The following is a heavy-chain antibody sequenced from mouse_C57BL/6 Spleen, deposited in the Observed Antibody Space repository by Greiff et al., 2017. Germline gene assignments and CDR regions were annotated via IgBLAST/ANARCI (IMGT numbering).Heavy chain of an antibody. Sequence: VQLQESGAELVKPGASVKMSCKASGYTFTSYWITWVKQRPGQGLEWIGDIYPGSGSTNYNEKFKSKATLTVDTSSSTAYMQLSSLTSEDSAVYYCARGELGREDYWGQGTTLTVSS. CDR1: GYTFTSYW. J-gene: IGHJ2*01. CDR2: IYPGSGST. CDR3: ARGELGREDY. V-gene: IGHV1-55*01. D-gene: IGHD4-1*01.